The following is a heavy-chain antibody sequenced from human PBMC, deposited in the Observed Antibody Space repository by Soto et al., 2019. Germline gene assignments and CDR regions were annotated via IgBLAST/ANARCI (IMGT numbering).Heavy chain of an antibody. V-gene: IGHV1-18*04. CDR1: GYTFTSYG. CDR3: ARAPRYYYDSSGYPALGY. Sequence: ASVKVSCKASGYTFTSYGISWVRQAPGQGLEWMGWISAYNGNTNYAQKLQGRVTMTTDTSTSTAYMELRSLRSDDTAVYYCARAPRYYYDSSGYPALGYSGQGTLVTAPQ. CDR2: ISAYNGNT. J-gene: IGHJ4*02. D-gene: IGHD3-22*01.